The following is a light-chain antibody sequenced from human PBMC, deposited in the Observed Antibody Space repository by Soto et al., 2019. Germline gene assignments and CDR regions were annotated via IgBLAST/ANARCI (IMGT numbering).Light chain of an antibody. V-gene: IGKV1-12*01. Sequence: DIQMNQSPSSVSASVGDRVTISCRASEDINSRLAWYQQKPGNAPKLLIYAAFILQSGVPSRFSGYGSGTDFTLSISSLQPEDFATYYCQQADSFPITFGQGTRLEIK. CDR1: EDINSR. J-gene: IGKJ5*01. CDR3: QQADSFPIT. CDR2: AAF.